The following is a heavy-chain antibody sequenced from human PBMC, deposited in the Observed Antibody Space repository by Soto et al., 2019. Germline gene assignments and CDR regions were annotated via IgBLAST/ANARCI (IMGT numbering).Heavy chain of an antibody. J-gene: IGHJ4*02. CDR2: ISYDGSNK. D-gene: IGHD5-18*01. CDR1: GFTFSSYG. Sequence: QVQLVESGGGVVQPGRSLRLSCAASGFTFSSYGMHWVRQAPGKGLEWVAVISYDGSNKYYADSVKGRFTISRDNSKNTLYLPMNSLRAEDTAVYYCAATWDGYSYGDGVYYFEYWGQGTLVTVSS. CDR3: AATWDGYSYGDGVYYFEY. V-gene: IGHV3-30*03.